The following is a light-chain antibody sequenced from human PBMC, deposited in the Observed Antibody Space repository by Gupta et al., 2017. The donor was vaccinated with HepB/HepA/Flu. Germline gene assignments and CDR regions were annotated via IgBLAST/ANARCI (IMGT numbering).Light chain of an antibody. Sequence: QPALPPPPSASGATAPRVTLSCSGSSPNIGSNYVYWYQQLPGTARKLLIYGNNQRPSGVPDLFAGSTSGTSASLASSGLRSEDEADYYCAACGDSLSGVVFGGGTKLTVL. J-gene: IGLJ2*01. V-gene: IGLV1-47*01. CDR1: SPNIGSNY. CDR3: AACGDSLSGVV. CDR2: GNN.